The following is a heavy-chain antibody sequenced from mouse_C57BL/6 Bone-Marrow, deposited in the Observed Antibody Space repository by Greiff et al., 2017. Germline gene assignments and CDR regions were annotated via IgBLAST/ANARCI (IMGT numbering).Heavy chain of an antibody. CDR2: ISSGGDYI. V-gene: IGHV5-9-1*02. J-gene: IGHJ1*03. CDR3: TRVWITTVVHWYFDV. CDR1: GFTFSSYA. Sequence: EVQGVESGEGLVKPGGSLKLSCAASGFTFSSYAMSWVRQTPEKRLEWVAYISSGGDYIYYADTVKGRFTISRDNARNTLYLQMSSLKSEDTAMYYCTRVWITTVVHWYFDVWGTGTTVTVSS. D-gene: IGHD1-1*01.